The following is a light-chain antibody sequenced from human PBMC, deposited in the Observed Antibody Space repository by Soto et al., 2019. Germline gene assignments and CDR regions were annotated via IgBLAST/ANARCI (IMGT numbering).Light chain of an antibody. V-gene: IGKV1-27*01. CDR1: QDVNYY. CDR3: QNYDRAPWT. Sequence: DIKMTQSPSSLSASVGDRVTITCRASQDVNYYLAWYQQKPGKVPKVLIYGASNLQSGVPSRFSASGSGTDFTLIISSLQPEDSATYYCQNYDRAPWTFGQGTRVEVK. CDR2: GAS. J-gene: IGKJ1*01.